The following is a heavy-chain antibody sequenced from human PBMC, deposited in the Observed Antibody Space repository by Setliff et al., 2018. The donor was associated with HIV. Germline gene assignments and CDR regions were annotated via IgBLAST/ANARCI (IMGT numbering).Heavy chain of an antibody. CDR2: INHSGST. CDR3: ARRSGFALDY. Sequence: SETLSLTCAVYGGSFSDYYWSWVRQPPGKGLEWIGEINHSGSTNYNPSLKSRVTISVDTSKNQFSLKLSSVTAADTAVYYCARRSGFALDYWGQGTLVTVSS. D-gene: IGHD5-12*01. J-gene: IGHJ4*02. V-gene: IGHV4-34*01. CDR1: GGSFSDYY.